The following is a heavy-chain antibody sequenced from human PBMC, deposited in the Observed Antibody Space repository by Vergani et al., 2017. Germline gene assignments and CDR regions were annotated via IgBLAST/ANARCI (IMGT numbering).Heavy chain of an antibody. CDR1: GFTFSNYW. CDR3: VRDGWELLDYFYYMDV. V-gene: IGHV3-74*01. D-gene: IGHD1-26*01. Sequence: VQLVESGGGLVQPGGSLRLSCTASGFTFSNYWMQWVRQAPGRGLMWVSRINSDGDSTSYADAVKGRFTISRDNAKNTLYLQMDSLRAEDTAWYYCVRDGWELLDYFYYMDVWGKGTTVTVSS. J-gene: IGHJ6*03. CDR2: INSDGDST.